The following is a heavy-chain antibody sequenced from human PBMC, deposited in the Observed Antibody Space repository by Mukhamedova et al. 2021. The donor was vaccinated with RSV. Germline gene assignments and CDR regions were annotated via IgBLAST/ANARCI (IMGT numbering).Heavy chain of an antibody. CDR2: ISYSGST. J-gene: IGHJ4*01. V-gene: IGHV4-59*01. Sequence: DWIGYISYSGSTNYNPSLESRVTISADTSKNQFSLKMTSVTAADTAVYYCAREGYSDGLDYWGHGTLVTVSS. CDR3: AREGYSDGLDY. D-gene: IGHD5-18*01.